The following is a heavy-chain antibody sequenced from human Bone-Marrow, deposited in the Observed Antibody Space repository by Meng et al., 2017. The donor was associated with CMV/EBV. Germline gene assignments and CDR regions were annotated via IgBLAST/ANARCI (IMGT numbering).Heavy chain of an antibody. V-gene: IGHV1-69*02. D-gene: IGHD2-2*01. CDR2: IIPLFGMT. Sequence: SVKVSCKASGGILSSCTITWVRQAPGQGLEWMGRIIPLFGMTTYAQKFQGRVTITADKSTSTAYMELSSLRSEDTAVYYCVVDTVVIPDPIRNWGQGTLVTVSS. J-gene: IGHJ4*02. CDR1: GGILSSCT. CDR3: VVDTVVIPDPIRN.